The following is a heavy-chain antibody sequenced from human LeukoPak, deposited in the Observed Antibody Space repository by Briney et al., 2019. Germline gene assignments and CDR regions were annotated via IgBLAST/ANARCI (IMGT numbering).Heavy chain of an antibody. CDR1: GFTFSSYA. CDR2: ISGSGGST. V-gene: IGHV3-23*01. Sequence: GGSLRLSCAASGFTFSSYAMGWVRQAPGKGLEWVSAISGSGGSTYYADSVKGRFTISRDNSKNTLYLQMNSLRAEDTAVYYCARGLLDAYSSSSYYYYYYMDVWGKGTTVTVSS. CDR3: ARGLLDAYSSSSYYYYYYMDV. J-gene: IGHJ6*03. D-gene: IGHD6-6*01.